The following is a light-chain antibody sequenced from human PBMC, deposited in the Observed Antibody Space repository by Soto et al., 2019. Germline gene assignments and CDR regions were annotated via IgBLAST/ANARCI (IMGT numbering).Light chain of an antibody. CDR1: SSNIGGNS. Sequence: QSVLTQPPSVSAAPGQKVTISCSGSSSNIGGNSVSWYQQLPGTAPKLLIYDDNRRPSVIPDRFSGSKSRTSATLRITGFQTGGEGDDYCGSWDSRLSGYVFGSGTKVTVL. CDR3: GSWDSRLSGYV. J-gene: IGLJ1*01. V-gene: IGLV1-51*01. CDR2: DDN.